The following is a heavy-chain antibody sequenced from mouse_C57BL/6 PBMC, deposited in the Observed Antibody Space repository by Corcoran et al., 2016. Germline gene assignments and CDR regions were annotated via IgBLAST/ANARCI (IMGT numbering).Heavy chain of an antibody. CDR2: INPNNGGT. Sequence: EVQLQQSGPELVKPGASVKISCKASGYTFTDYYMNWVKQSHGKSLEWIGDINPNNGGTSYNQKFKGKATLTVDKSSSTAYMELRSLPSEDSSVYYCARGGYWGQGTTLTVSS. V-gene: IGHV1-26*01. J-gene: IGHJ2*01. CDR3: ARGGY. CDR1: GYTFTDYY.